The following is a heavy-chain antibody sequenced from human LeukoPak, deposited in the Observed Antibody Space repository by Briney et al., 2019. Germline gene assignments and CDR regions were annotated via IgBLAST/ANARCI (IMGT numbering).Heavy chain of an antibody. Sequence: ASVKVSCKASGYTFTSYDINWVRQATGQGLEWMGWMNPNSGNTGYAQKFQGRVTMTRNTSISTAYMELSSLRSEDTAVYYCARGLRFLEWLSEIGTFDYWGQGTLVTVSS. D-gene: IGHD3-3*01. CDR3: ARGLRFLEWLSEIGTFDY. J-gene: IGHJ4*02. CDR2: MNPNSGNT. V-gene: IGHV1-8*01. CDR1: GYTFTSYD.